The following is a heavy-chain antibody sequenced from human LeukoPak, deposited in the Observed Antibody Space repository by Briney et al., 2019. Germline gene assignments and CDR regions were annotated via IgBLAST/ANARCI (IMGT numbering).Heavy chain of an antibody. Sequence: ASVKVSCKASGDTFTSYYMHCVRQAPGQGLEWMGIIKPSGGSTSHAQKFQGRVTMTRDTSTSTVYMELSSLGSDDTAVYYCARGESSDDFDYWGQGTLVTVSS. CDR1: GDTFTSYY. J-gene: IGHJ4*02. D-gene: IGHD6-6*01. CDR3: ARGESSDDFDY. V-gene: IGHV1-46*01. CDR2: IKPSGGST.